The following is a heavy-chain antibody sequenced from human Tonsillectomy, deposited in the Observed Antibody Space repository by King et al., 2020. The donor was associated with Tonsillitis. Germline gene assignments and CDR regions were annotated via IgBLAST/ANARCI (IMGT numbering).Heavy chain of an antibody. D-gene: IGHD4-17*01. CDR2: ITSAGDRT. CDR3: ANDFMPVTIPSYFDY. V-gene: IGHV3-23*04. CDR1: GFTFSNNA. Sequence: VQLVESGGGLVQPGGSLRLSCAASGFTFSNNAMSWVRQAPGKGLEWVSSITSAGDRTYHADSVKGRFTISRDISKNTLYLQMNSLRAEDTAVYYCANDFMPVTIPSYFDYWGQGTLVTVSS. J-gene: IGHJ4*02.